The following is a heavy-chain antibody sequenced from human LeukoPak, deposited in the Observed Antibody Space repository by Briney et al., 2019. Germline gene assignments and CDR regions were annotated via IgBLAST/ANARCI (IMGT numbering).Heavy chain of an antibody. V-gene: IGHV1-18*01. D-gene: IGHD3-10*01. CDR1: GYTFTSYS. CDR3: AREGFYYGAFDI. Sequence: GASVKVSCKASGYTFTSYSISWVRQAPGQGLAWLGWISAYNGNTNYAQKLQGRVTMTTDTSTSTAYMELRSLRSDDTAVYYCAREGFYYGAFDIWGQGTMVTVSS. J-gene: IGHJ3*02. CDR2: ISAYNGNT.